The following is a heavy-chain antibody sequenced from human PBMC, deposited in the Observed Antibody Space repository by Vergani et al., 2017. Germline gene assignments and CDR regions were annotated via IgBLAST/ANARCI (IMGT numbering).Heavy chain of an antibody. V-gene: IGHV4-34*01. Sequence: QVQLQQWGAGLLKPSETLSLTCAVYGGSFSGYYWSWIRQPPGKGLEWIGEINPSGSTNYNPSLKSRGTISVDTSKNQFSLKLSSVTAADTAVYYCARGVLRFLEWLGYYYYYMDVWGKGTTVTVSS. J-gene: IGHJ6*03. CDR2: INPSGST. CDR3: ARGVLRFLEWLGYYYYYMDV. D-gene: IGHD3-3*01. CDR1: GGSFSGYY.